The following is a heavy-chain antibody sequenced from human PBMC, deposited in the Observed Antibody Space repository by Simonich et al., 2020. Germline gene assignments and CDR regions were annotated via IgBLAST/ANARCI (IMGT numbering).Heavy chain of an antibody. Sequence: EVQLVESGGGLIQPGGSLRLSCAASGFTVSSNYMSWVRQAPGKGLGLVSVIYSGGSTYYADAVKGRFTISRDNSKNTLYLQINSLRAEDTAVYYCARDSGSGGFDYWGQGTLVTVSS. CDR2: IYSGGST. J-gene: IGHJ4*02. CDR1: GFTVSSNY. V-gene: IGHV3-53*01. D-gene: IGHD1-26*01. CDR3: ARDSGSGGFDY.